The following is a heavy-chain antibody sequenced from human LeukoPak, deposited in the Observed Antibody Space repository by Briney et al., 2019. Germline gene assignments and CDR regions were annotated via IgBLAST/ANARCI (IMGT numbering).Heavy chain of an antibody. D-gene: IGHD3-22*01. V-gene: IGHV3-7*01. CDR1: GFTVSSNY. Sequence: GGSLRLSCAASGFTVSSNYMSWVRQAPGKGLEWVANIKQDGSEKYYVDSVKGRFTISRDNAKNSLYLQMNSLRAEDTAVYYCARGGENYESSGYRKSLGFDPWGQGTLVTVSS. J-gene: IGHJ5*02. CDR3: ARGGENYESSGYRKSLGFDP. CDR2: IKQDGSEK.